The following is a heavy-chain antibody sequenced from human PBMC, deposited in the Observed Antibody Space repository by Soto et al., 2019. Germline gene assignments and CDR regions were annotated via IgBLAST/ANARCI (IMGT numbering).Heavy chain of an antibody. J-gene: IGHJ4*02. CDR1: AGSISNYW. V-gene: IGHV4-59*01. D-gene: IGHD3-3*01. CDR3: ARGPPFGR. CDR2: IHHSGKS. Sequence: SETLSLTCTVSAGSISNYWWNWIRQPPEKGLEWIGFIHHSGKSLSNPSLRSRLTMSVDTTEGQFSLNLRAVTGADTAVYYCARGPPFGRWGQGTLVTVSS.